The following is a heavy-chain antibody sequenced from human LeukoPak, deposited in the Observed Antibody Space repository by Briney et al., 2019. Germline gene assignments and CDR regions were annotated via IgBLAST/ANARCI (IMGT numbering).Heavy chain of an antibody. Sequence: ASVKVSCKASGGTFSSYAISWVRQAPGQGLEWMGIINPSGGSTNYAQKLQDRVTMTRDTSTSTVYMELSSLRSEDTAVYYCARDQSVRLLQTSSTYFKHVFAIWGQGSMVTVSS. D-gene: IGHD6-13*01. V-gene: IGHV1-46*01. CDR1: GGTFSSYA. J-gene: IGHJ3*02. CDR3: ARDQSVRLLQTSSTYFKHVFAI. CDR2: INPSGGST.